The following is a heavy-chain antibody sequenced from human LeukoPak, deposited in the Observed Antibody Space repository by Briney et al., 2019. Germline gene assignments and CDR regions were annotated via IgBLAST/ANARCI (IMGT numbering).Heavy chain of an antibody. Sequence: GASVKVSCKASTYSFTDYYMHWVRQAPGQGLEWMGWINLHSGDTNYAQKFQGRVTMTRDTSISTAYMELSRLRSDDTAVFYCARVYYDSSGFIDYWGQGTLVTVSS. CDR2: INLHSGDT. CDR1: TYSFTDYY. D-gene: IGHD3-22*01. CDR3: ARVYYDSSGFIDY. J-gene: IGHJ4*02. V-gene: IGHV1-2*02.